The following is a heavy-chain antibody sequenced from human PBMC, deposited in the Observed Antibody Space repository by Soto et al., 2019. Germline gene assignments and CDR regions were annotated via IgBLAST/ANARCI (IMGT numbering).Heavy chain of an antibody. D-gene: IGHD5-18*01. CDR1: GFTFSSYS. V-gene: IGHV3-21*01. J-gene: IGHJ6*02. CDR3: ARNKRAVDTPGYYYYGMDV. CDR2: ISSSSSYI. Sequence: PGGSLRLSCAASGFTFSSYSMNWVRQAPGKGLEWVSSISSSSSYIYYADSVKGRFTISRDNAKNSLYLQMNSLRAEDTAVYYCARNKRAVDTPGYYYYGMDVWGQGTTVTVSS.